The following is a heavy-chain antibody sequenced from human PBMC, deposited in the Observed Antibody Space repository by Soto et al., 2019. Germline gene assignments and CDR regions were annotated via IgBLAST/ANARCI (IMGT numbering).Heavy chain of an antibody. CDR3: ASGYCSGGSCFPPDF. Sequence: SSETLSLTCTVSGGSISSYYWSWIRQPAGKGLEWIGRIYTSGSTNYNPSLKSRVTMSVDTSKNQFSLKLSSVTAADTAVYYCASGYCSGGSCFPPDFWGQGTLVTVSS. D-gene: IGHD2-15*01. CDR2: IYTSGST. V-gene: IGHV4-4*07. J-gene: IGHJ4*02. CDR1: GGSISSYY.